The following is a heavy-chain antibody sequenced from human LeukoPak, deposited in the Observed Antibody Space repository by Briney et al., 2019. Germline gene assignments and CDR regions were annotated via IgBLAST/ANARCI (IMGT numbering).Heavy chain of an antibody. CDR1: GYTLTELS. D-gene: IGHD1-26*01. V-gene: IGHV1-24*01. CDR2: FDPEDGET. CDR3: ATDRTISGSSPPDVY. J-gene: IGHJ4*02. Sequence: ASVKVSCKVSGYTLTELSMHWVRQAPGKGLEWMGGFDPEDGETIYAQKFQGRGTMTEDTSTDTAYMELSSLRSEDTAVYYCATDRTISGSSPPDVYWGQGTLVTVSS.